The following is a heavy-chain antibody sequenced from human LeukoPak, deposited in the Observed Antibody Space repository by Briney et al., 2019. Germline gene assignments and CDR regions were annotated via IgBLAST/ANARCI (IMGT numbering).Heavy chain of an antibody. D-gene: IGHD3-22*01. CDR3: ARDYDRSGYYSNWFDP. Sequence: ASLKVSCKASGYTFTSYGISWGRQPPRQGHEWMGWISAYNGNTNYAQKLQGRVTMTTDTSTSTAYMELRSLRSDDTAVYYCARDYDRSGYYSNWFDPWGQGTLVTVSS. CDR2: ISAYNGNT. J-gene: IGHJ5*02. V-gene: IGHV1-18*01. CDR1: GYTFTSYG.